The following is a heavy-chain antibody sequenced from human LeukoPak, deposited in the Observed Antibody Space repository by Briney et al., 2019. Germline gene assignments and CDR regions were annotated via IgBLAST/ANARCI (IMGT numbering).Heavy chain of an antibody. CDR2: ISGSGGST. CDR1: GFTFSSYA. Sequence: GGSLRLSCAASGFTFSSYAMSWVRQAPGKGLEWVSAISGSGGSTYYADSVKGRFTISRDNSKNTLYLQMNSLRAEDTAVYYCAKDGAFYDFWSGYYRAQMGYYGMDVWGQGTTVTVSS. CDR3: AKDGAFYDFWSGYYRAQMGYYGMDV. J-gene: IGHJ6*02. D-gene: IGHD3-3*01. V-gene: IGHV3-23*01.